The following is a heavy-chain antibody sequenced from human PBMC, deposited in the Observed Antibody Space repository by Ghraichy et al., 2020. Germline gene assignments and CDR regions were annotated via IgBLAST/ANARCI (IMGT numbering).Heavy chain of an antibody. V-gene: IGHV3-64*02. CDR1: GFTFSSYA. J-gene: IGHJ2*01. Sequence: SCAASGFTFSSYAMHWVRQAPGKGLEYVSAISSNGGSTYYADSVKGRFTVSRDNSKNTLYLQMGSLRAEDMAVYYCAIVAGNWYFDLWGRGTLVTVSS. CDR2: ISSNGGST. CDR3: AIVAGNWYFDL. D-gene: IGHD6-19*01.